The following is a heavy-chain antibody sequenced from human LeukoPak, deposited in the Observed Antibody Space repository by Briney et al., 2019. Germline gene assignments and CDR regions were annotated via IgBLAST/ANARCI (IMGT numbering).Heavy chain of an antibody. CDR3: ARGSGTIFGVVIIPSFDY. D-gene: IGHD3-3*01. CDR1: GGSFSGYY. V-gene: IGHV4-34*01. Sequence: SETLSLTCAVYGGSFSGYYWGWIRQPPGKGLEWIGEINHSGSTNYNPSLKSRVTISVDTSKNQFSLKLSSVTAADTAVYYCARGSGTIFGVVIIPSFDYWGQGTLVTVSS. CDR2: INHSGST. J-gene: IGHJ4*02.